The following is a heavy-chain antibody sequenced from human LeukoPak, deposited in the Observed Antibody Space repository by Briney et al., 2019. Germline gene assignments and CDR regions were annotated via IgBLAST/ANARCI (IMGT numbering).Heavy chain of an antibody. V-gene: IGHV3-7*01. D-gene: IGHD6-19*01. CDR2: IKQDGSEK. CDR1: GFTFSSYW. J-gene: IGHJ2*01. Sequence: PGGSLRLSCAASGFTFSSYWMSWVRQAPGKGLEWVANIKQDGSEKYYVDSVKGRFTISRDNAKNSLYLQMNSLRAEDTAVYYCAKGGIGAGNPLFDLWGRGTLVTVSS. CDR3: AKGGIGAGNPLFDL.